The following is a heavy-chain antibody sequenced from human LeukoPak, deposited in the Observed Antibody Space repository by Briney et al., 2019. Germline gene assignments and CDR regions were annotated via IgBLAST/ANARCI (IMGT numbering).Heavy chain of an antibody. D-gene: IGHD2-15*01. CDR3: TTDPNCSGGSCYSGPYYFDY. Sequence: PGGSLRLSCAASGFTFSNAWMSWVHQAPGKGLEWVGRIKSKTDGGTTDYAAPVKGRFTISRDDSKNTLYLQMNSLKTEDTAVYYCTTDPNCSGGSCYSGPYYFDYWGQGTLVTVSS. V-gene: IGHV3-15*01. CDR1: GFTFSNAW. J-gene: IGHJ4*02. CDR2: IKSKTDGGTT.